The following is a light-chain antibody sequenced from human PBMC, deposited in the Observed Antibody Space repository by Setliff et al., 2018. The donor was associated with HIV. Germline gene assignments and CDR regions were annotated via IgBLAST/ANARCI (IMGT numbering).Light chain of an antibody. CDR1: TGGVTSGHY. V-gene: IGLV7-46*01. J-gene: IGLJ2*01. CDR3: LLSYSNTYV. Sequence: QAVVTQEPSLTVSPGGTVTLTCGSNTGGVTSGHYAYWFQQKPGQAPRTLIYDTSNKLSWTPARLSGSLLGGKAALTLSGAQAQDEADYYCLLSYSNTYVFGGGTKVTVL. CDR2: DTS.